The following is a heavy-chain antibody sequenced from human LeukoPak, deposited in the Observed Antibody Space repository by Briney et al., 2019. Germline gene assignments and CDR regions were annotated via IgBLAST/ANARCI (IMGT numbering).Heavy chain of an antibody. CDR3: ARDKEDILTGYQGYYYYGMDV. J-gene: IGHJ6*04. V-gene: IGHV1-2*04. Sequence: ASVKVSCKASGYTFTGYYMHWVRQAPGQGLEWMGWINPNSGGTNYAQKFQGWVTMTRDTSISTAYMELSRLRSEDTAVYYCARDKEDILTGYQGYYYYGMDVWGKGPTVTVSS. D-gene: IGHD3-9*01. CDR2: INPNSGGT. CDR1: GYTFTGYY.